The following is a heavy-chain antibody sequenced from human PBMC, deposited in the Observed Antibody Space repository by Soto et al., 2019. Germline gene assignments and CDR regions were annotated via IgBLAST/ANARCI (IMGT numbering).Heavy chain of an antibody. V-gene: IGHV4-34*01. CDR1: GGSFSGYY. D-gene: IGHD2-15*01. CDR3: ARSRSVVVAAIGGWFDP. CDR2: INHSGST. J-gene: IGHJ5*02. Sequence: PSETLSLTCAVYGGSFSGYYWSWIRQPPGKGLEGIGEINHSGSTNYNPSLKSRVTISVDTSKNQFSLKLSSVTAADTAVYYCARSRSVVVAAIGGWFDPWGQGTLVTVSS.